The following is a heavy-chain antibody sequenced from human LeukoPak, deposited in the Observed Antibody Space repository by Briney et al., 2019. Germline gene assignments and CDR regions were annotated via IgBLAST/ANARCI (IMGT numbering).Heavy chain of an antibody. CDR3: AKDRGTGFLHDWTVSS. J-gene: IGHJ4*02. CDR2: ISSSGSTI. D-gene: IGHD3/OR15-3a*01. V-gene: IGHV3-48*03. Sequence: GGSLRLSCAASGFTFSSYEMNWVRQAPGKGLEWVSYISSSGSTIYYADSVKGRFTISRDNAKNSLYLQMNSLTVEDTALYYCAKDRGTGFLHDWTVSSWGQGTRVTVSS. CDR1: GFTFSSYE.